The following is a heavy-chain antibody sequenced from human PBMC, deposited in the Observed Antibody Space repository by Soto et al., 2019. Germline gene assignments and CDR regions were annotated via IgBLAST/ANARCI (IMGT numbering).Heavy chain of an antibody. J-gene: IGHJ4*02. CDR1: GFTFTSHW. CDR2: VNKDGSER. D-gene: IGHD3-16*01. Sequence: EVQLLESGGGLVQPGGSLRLSCAASGFTFTSHWMSWVRQAPGKGPEWVANVNKDGSERKFMDSVKGRFTISRDNAKNSLYLQMNNLRAEDTAVYYRARDMEGGANDYWGQGTLVTVSS. CDR3: ARDMEGGANDY. V-gene: IGHV3-7*05.